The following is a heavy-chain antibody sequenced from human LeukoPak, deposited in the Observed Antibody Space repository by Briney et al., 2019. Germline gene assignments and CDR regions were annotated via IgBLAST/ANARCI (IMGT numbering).Heavy chain of an antibody. J-gene: IGHJ4*02. CDR2: IYHSGST. Sequence: SGTLSLTCAVSGGSISSSNWWSWVRQPPGKGLEGIGEIYHSGSTNYNPSLKSRVTISVDKSKNQFSLKLSSVTAADTAVYYCAGGYYYGSGSSLDYWGQGTLVTVSS. CDR1: GGSISSSNW. D-gene: IGHD3-10*01. V-gene: IGHV4-4*02. CDR3: AGGYYYGSGSSLDY.